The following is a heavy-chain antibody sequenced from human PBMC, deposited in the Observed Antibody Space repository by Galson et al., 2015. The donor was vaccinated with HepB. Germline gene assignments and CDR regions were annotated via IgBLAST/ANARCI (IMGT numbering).Heavy chain of an antibody. D-gene: IGHD2-2*01. V-gene: IGHV5-51*01. J-gene: IGHJ6*02. CDR3: ARLGHEGYHYYGMDV. CDR1: GYSFRNYW. CDR2: IYPGDSET. Sequence: VKKPGESLKISCKASGYSFRNYWIGWVRQMPGKGLECMGIIYPGDSETRYSPSFQGQVTPSADKSTNTAYLQWSSLKASDTAMYYCARLGHEGYHYYGMDVWGQGTTVTVSS.